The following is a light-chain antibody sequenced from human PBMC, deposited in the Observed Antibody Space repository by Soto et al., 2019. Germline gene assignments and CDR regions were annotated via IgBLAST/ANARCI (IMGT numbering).Light chain of an antibody. CDR2: DVT. Sequence: QSVLTQPASVSGSPGQSIAISCTGTSSDAGGYNSVSWYQQHPGKAPKLMIYDVTNRPSGVSNRFSGSKSGNTASLTISGLQAEDEADYYCSSYASGGTYVFGTGT. CDR1: SSDAGGYNS. J-gene: IGLJ1*01. CDR3: SSYASGGTYV. V-gene: IGLV2-14*01.